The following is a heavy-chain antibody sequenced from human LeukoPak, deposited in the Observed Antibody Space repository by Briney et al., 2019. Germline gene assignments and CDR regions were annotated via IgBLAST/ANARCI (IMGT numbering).Heavy chain of an antibody. CDR1: GFTFSNYA. CDR2: ISGSGGTT. Sequence: GGSLRLSCAASGFTFSNYAMSWVRQAPGKGLEWVSAISGSGGTTYYADSVRGRFSISRDNSDNTLFLQMNSLRAEDTAVYYCAREGGDAFDIWGQGTMVTVSS. CDR3: AREGGDAFDI. D-gene: IGHD3-16*01. V-gene: IGHV3-23*01. J-gene: IGHJ3*02.